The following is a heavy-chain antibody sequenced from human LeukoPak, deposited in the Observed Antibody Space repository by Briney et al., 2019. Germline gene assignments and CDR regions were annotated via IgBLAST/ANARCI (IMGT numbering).Heavy chain of an antibody. D-gene: IGHD5-12*01. J-gene: IGHJ6*02. V-gene: IGHV3-30-3*02. Sequence: GGSLRLSCAASGFTFSSYAMHWVRQAPGKGLEWVAVISYDGSNKYYADSVKGRFTISRDNSKNTLYLQMNSLRAEDTAVYYCAKSRYSWGTQPGMDVWGQGTTVTVSS. CDR1: GFTFSSYA. CDR2: ISYDGSNK. CDR3: AKSRYSWGTQPGMDV.